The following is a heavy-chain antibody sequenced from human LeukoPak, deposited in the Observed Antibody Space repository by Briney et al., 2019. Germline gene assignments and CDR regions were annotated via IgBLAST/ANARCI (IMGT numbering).Heavy chain of an antibody. D-gene: IGHD3-22*01. V-gene: IGHV4-4*07. CDR2: IYTSGST. CDR3: ARGHYYDSSGYYYD. CDR1: GGSISSYY. Sequence: PSETLSLTCTVSGGSISSYYWSWIRQPAGKGLEWIGRIYTSGSTNYNPSLKSRVTMSVDTSKNQFSLKLSSVTAADTAVYYCARGHYYDSSGYYYDWGQGTLVTVSS. J-gene: IGHJ4*02.